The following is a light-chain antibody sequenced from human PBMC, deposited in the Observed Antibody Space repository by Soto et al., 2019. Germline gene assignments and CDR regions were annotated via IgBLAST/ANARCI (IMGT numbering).Light chain of an antibody. CDR2: GAS. Sequence: EIVMTQSPATLSVSPGERATLSCRASQSVNSNLAWYQQKPGQAPSLLIYGASTRATGVPARFSGSGSGTECTLTISSLQSEDFAVYYCQQYNNWPPYTLGQGTKLEIK. J-gene: IGKJ2*01. CDR3: QQYNNWPPYT. V-gene: IGKV3-15*01. CDR1: QSVNSN.